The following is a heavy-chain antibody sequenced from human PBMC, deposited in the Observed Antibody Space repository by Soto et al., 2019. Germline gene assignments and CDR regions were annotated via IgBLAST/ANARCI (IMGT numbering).Heavy chain of an antibody. CDR2: ISSSGSTI. Sequence: GGLRLSCAASGFTFSSYEMNWVRQAPGKGLEWVSYISSSGSTIYYADSVKGRFTISRDNAKNSLYLQMNSLRAEDTAVYYCASNYRPSSGYDYWGQGTLVTVSS. CDR3: ASNYRPSSGYDY. J-gene: IGHJ4*02. CDR1: GFTFSSYE. V-gene: IGHV3-48*03. D-gene: IGHD3-22*01.